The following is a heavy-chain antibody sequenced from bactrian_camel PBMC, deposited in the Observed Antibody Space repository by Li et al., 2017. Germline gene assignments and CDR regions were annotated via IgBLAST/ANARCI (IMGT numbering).Heavy chain of an antibody. CDR2: FARAGGSP. D-gene: IGHD2*01. CDR3: AAEGISWGGGYCDESEYKN. Sequence: HVQLVESGGGSVQAGGCLTLSCTPSGHIDSSFCMGWFRQVPGGRREGVAVFARAGGSPLYGDSVRGRFTASLDAATNTLSLQMNDLKPEDTAMYYCAAEGISWGGGYCDESEYKNWGQGTQVTVS. V-gene: IGHV3S1*01. J-gene: IGHJ4*01. CDR1: GHIDSSFC.